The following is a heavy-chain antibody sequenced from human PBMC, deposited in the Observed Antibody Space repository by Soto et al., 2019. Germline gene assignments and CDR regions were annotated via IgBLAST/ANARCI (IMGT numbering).Heavy chain of an antibody. Sequence: PGGSLRLSCAASGFTFSSYAMSWVRQAPGKGLEWVSAISGSGGSTYYADSVKGRFTISRDNSKNTLYLQMNSLRAEDTAVYYCAKDLSLNSNYVYYVDYSGPAPLVTVFS. J-gene: IGHJ4*02. CDR3: AKDLSLNSNYVYYVDY. D-gene: IGHD4-4*01. CDR2: ISGSGGST. CDR1: GFTFSSYA. V-gene: IGHV3-23*01.